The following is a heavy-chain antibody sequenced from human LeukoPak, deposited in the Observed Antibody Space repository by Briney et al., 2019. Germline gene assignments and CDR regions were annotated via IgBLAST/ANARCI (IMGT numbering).Heavy chain of an antibody. V-gene: IGHV4-30-4*01. Sequence: SQTLSLTCTVSGGSISSGDYYWSWIRQPPGKGLELIGYIYYSGSTCYNPSLKSRVTISVDTSKNQFSLKLSSVTAADTAVYYCARADILTGLQPHFDYWGQGTLVTVSS. CDR2: IYYSGST. J-gene: IGHJ4*02. D-gene: IGHD3-9*01. CDR3: ARADILTGLQPHFDY. CDR1: GGSISSGDYY.